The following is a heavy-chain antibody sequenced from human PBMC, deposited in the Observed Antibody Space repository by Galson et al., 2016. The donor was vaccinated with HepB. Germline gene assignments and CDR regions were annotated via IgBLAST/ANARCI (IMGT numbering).Heavy chain of an antibody. J-gene: IGHJ4*02. CDR1: GFTFSTYA. V-gene: IGHV3-23*01. D-gene: IGHD1-26*01. CDR2: ISGPGGGT. Sequence: SLRLSCAASGFTFSTYAMTWVRQAPGKGLEWVSTISGPGGGTFYADSVKGRFTISRDNSRNTLYLQINSLRAEDTAVYYGAKGAVGVGASDYWGQGTLVTVSS. CDR3: AKGAVGVGASDY.